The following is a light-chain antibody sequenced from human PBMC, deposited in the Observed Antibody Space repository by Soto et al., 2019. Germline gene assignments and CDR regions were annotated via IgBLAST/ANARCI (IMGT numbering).Light chain of an antibody. CDR3: QQYNSYSRT. V-gene: IGKV1-5*03. J-gene: IGKJ1*01. CDR1: QSISSW. CDR2: KAS. Sequence: DIQMTQSTSTLSASVGDRVTITCRASQSISSWLAWYQQKPGKAPKLLIYKASSLESGVPSRFSGSGSGTEFTLTISSLRPDDFATYYCQQYNSYSRTFGQGTKVDIK.